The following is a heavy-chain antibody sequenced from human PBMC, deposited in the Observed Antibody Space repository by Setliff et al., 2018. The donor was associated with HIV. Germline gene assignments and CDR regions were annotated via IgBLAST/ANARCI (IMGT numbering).Heavy chain of an antibody. V-gene: IGHV4-61*02. CDR3: ARDHDYYDSSKSWGFDY. CDR2: IYTSGST. CDR1: GDSISSGGYY. J-gene: IGHJ4*02. Sequence: LSLTCTVSGDSISSGGYYWSWIRQPAGKGLEWIGRIYTSGSTNYNPSLKSRVTISIDTSKNQFALKLRSVTAADTAVYYCARDHDYYDSSKSWGFDYWGQGTLVTVSS. D-gene: IGHD3-22*01.